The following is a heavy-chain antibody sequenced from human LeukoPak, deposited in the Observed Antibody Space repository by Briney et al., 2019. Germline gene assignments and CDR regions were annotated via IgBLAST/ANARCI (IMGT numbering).Heavy chain of an antibody. D-gene: IGHD1-26*01. J-gene: IGHJ4*02. CDR1: GFTFSSYA. V-gene: IGHV3-7*01. Sequence: GSLRLSCAASGFTFSSYAMSWVRQAPGKGLEWVANIKQDGSEKYYVDSVKGRFTISRDNAKNSLYLQMNSPRAEDTAVYYCARDPWVGPYYFDYWGQGTLVTVSS. CDR3: ARDPWVGPYYFDY. CDR2: IKQDGSEK.